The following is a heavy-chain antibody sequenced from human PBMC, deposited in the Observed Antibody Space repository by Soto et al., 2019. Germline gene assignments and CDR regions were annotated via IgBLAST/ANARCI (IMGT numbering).Heavy chain of an antibody. Sequence: EVQLLESGGGLVQPGGALRLSCAASRFTFSSHAMSWVRQAPGKGLEWISSISAGSEGAYYADSVKGRFTISRDNSNNTLYLQMNSLRAEDTAVYYCARDLWWYLHWGQGTLVTVSS. CDR3: ARDLWWYLH. V-gene: IGHV3-23*01. CDR1: RFTFSSHA. J-gene: IGHJ4*02. CDR2: ISAGSEGA. D-gene: IGHD2-15*01.